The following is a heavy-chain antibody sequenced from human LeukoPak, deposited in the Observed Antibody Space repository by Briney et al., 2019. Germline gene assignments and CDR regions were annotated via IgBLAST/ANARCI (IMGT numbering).Heavy chain of an antibody. Sequence: PSQTLSLTCDVSGGSISSGLYSWSWIRQPLGEGLEWIGYIYHTGSTYYNPSLKSRVTISVDTSKNQFSLRLSSVTAADTAVYYCARLQYCSGTSCYWFDPWGQGTLVTVSS. D-gene: IGHD2-2*01. CDR2: IYHTGST. CDR3: ARLQYCSGTSCYWFDP. J-gene: IGHJ5*02. CDR1: GGSISSGLYS. V-gene: IGHV4-30-2*01.